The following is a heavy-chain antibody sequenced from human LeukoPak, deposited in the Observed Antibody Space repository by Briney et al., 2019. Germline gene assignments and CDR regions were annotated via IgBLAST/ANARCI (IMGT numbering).Heavy chain of an antibody. J-gene: IGHJ5*02. Sequence: GGSLRLSCAASGFTFSSYAMSWVRQAPGKGLEWVSAISGSGGSTYYADSVKGRFTISRDNSKNTLYLQTNSLRAEDTAVYYCAKSASSSPPRWESWFDPWGQGTLVTVSS. V-gene: IGHV3-23*01. CDR3: AKSASSSPPRWESWFDP. CDR2: ISGSGGST. CDR1: GFTFSSYA. D-gene: IGHD6-13*01.